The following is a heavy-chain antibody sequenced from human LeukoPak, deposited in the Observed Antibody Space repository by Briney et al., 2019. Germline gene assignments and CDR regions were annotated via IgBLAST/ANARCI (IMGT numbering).Heavy chain of an antibody. Sequence: PGGSLRLSCAASGFTFSSYGMHWVRQAPGKGLEWVAVIWYDGSNKYYADSVKGRFTISRDNSKNTLYLQMNSLRAEDTAVYYCARAGDSGYDGGFDYWGQGTLVTVSS. J-gene: IGHJ4*02. CDR2: IWYDGSNK. D-gene: IGHD5-12*01. CDR1: GFTFSSYG. V-gene: IGHV3-33*01. CDR3: ARAGDSGYDGGFDY.